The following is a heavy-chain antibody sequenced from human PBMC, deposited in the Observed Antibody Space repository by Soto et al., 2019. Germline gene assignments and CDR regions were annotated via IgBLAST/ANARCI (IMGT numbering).Heavy chain of an antibody. D-gene: IGHD1-26*01. V-gene: IGHV4-59*08. CDR2: IYYSGST. J-gene: IGHJ5*02. CDR3: ARHQALSGSNWFDP. CDR1: GGSISSYY. Sequence: SLTCTVSGGSISSYYWSWIRQPPGKGLEWIGYIYYSGSTNYNPSLKSRVTISVDTSKNQFSLKLSSVTAADTAVYYCARHQALSGSNWFDPWGQGTLVTVSS.